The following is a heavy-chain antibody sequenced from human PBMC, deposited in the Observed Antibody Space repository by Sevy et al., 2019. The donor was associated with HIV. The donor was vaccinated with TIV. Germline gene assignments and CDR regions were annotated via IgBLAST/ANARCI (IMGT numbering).Heavy chain of an antibody. Sequence: ETLSLTCSVSCGSISSYFWTWVRQSPGKGLEWIGNIYFTGNTDYSPSLKSRVTLSLDTSKSQFSLTLKSVTAADTAIYFCARDSTTRPRVLDYWGQGTLVTVSS. V-gene: IGHV4-59*01. CDR2: IYFTGNT. CDR3: ARDSTTRPRVLDY. J-gene: IGHJ4*02. D-gene: IGHD1-1*01. CDR1: CGSISSYF.